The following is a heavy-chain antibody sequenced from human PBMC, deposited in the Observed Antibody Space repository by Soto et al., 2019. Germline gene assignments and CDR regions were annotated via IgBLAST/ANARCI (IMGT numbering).Heavy chain of an antibody. V-gene: IGHV4-4*02. CDR2: IYQTGST. D-gene: IGHD3-16*01. J-gene: IGHJ5*02. Sequence: QVQLQESGPGLVKPSGTLSLTCAVSNGSITRGNWWSWVRQPPGKGLEWIGDIYQTGSTNYNPSLRGRVIISVDKSKNNFSLSLSSVTAADTAVYFCARVWGALAPIAGWFGPWGRGILVTVSS. CDR3: ARVWGALAPIAGWFGP. CDR1: NGSITRGNW.